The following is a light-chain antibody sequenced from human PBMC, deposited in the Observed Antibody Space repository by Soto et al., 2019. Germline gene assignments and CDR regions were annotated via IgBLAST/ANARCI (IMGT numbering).Light chain of an antibody. CDR3: SSYTSTASYV. V-gene: IGLV2-14*03. J-gene: IGLJ1*01. Sequence: QSFLTQPASVSGSPGQSITISCTGTSSDIGGYNYVSWYQQHPGKAPKLIINYVTNRPSGVSNRFSGSKSGNTASLTISGLQADDEGDYYCSSYTSTASYVFGTGTKLTVL. CDR2: YVT. CDR1: SSDIGGYNY.